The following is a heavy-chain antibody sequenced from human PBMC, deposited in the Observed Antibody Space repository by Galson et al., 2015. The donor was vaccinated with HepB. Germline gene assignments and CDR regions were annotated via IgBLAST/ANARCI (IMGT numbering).Heavy chain of an antibody. V-gene: IGHV1-46*03. Sequence: SVKVSCKASGYKFTNYNIHWIRQAPGQGLEWMARINPRGGDTTFSQTFRDRVTVTSETSTSTVYMEMNSLTSEDAAVYYCSRFVYYFGLDVWGPGPTVIV. CDR3: SRFVYYFGLDV. CDR2: INPRGGDT. D-gene: IGHD3-16*02. J-gene: IGHJ6*02. CDR1: GYKFTNYN.